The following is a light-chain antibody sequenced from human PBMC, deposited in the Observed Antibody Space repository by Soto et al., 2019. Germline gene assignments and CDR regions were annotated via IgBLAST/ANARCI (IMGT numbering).Light chain of an antibody. CDR1: QSVRGN. Sequence: EIVMTQSPATLSVSPGERATLSCRASQSVRGNLAWYQQKPGQAPRLLIFGASTRATGVPARFSGSGSGTEFTLTISSLQSEDFEVYYCQQYNNWPPQHTFGQGTKLEIK. J-gene: IGKJ2*01. CDR3: QQYNNWPPQHT. V-gene: IGKV3-15*01. CDR2: GAS.